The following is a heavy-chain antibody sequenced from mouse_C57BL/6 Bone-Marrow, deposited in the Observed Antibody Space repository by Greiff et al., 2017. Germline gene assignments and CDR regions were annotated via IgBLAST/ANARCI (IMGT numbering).Heavy chain of an antibody. CDR3: ERHESYYDYEGYFDY. CDR2: FYPGSGSI. J-gene: IGHJ2*01. Sequence: QVHVKQSGAELVKPGASVKLSCKASGYIFTEYTINWVKQRSGQGLEWIGWFYPGSGSIKYNERFKDKASLPANTSSNTVYMELSKLTSEYSAVYFCERHESYYDYEGYFDYWGQGTTLTVSS. CDR1: GYIFTEYT. V-gene: IGHV1-62-2*01. D-gene: IGHD2-4*01.